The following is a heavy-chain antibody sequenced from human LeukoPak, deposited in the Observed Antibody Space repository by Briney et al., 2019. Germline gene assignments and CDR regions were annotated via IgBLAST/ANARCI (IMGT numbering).Heavy chain of an antibody. D-gene: IGHD5-12*01. J-gene: IGHJ3*02. CDR3: ARESRDLYSGLSTSAFDI. V-gene: IGHV4-59*12. CDR2: IYYSGST. CDR1: GGSISSYY. Sequence: SETLSLTCTVSGGSISSYYWSWIRQPPGKGLEWIGSIYYSGSTYYNPSLKSRVTISVDTSKNQFSLKLSSVTAADTAVYYCARESRDLYSGLSTSAFDIWGQGTMVTVSS.